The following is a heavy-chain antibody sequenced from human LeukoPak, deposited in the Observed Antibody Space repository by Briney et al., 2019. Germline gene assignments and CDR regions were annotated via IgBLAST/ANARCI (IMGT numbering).Heavy chain of an antibody. V-gene: IGHV1-46*01. CDR1: GYTFTNYY. Sequence: ASVKVSCKASGYTFTNYYMHWVRQAPGQGLEWMGIINPRGGSTNYAQKFQGRVTITADESTSTAYMELSSLRSEDTAVYYCAREGDVRAMGKDAFDIWGQGTMVTVSS. J-gene: IGHJ3*02. D-gene: IGHD5-18*01. CDR2: INPRGGST. CDR3: AREGDVRAMGKDAFDI.